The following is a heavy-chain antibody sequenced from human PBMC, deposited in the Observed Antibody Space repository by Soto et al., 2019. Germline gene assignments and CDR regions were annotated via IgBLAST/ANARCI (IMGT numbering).Heavy chain of an antibody. CDR2: IYYDGGT. J-gene: IGHJ6*02. Sequence: QVQLQESGPGLVKSSQTLSLTCTVSGGSITSGDYYWSWIRQSPGKGLEWIGYIYYDGGTYYTPSLKSRLIISLDTSKNQFSLKLSSVTAADTAVYYCARDSFNYYYGMDVWGQGTSVTVSS. V-gene: IGHV4-30-4*01. CDR3: ARDSFNYYYGMDV. CDR1: GGSITSGDYY.